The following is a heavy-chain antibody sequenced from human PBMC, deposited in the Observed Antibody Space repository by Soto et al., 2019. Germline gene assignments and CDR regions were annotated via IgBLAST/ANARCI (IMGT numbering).Heavy chain of an antibody. V-gene: IGHV5-10-1*01. D-gene: IGHD3-22*01. CDR3: ARQIYDSDTGPNFQYYFDS. CDR1: GYSFAGYW. J-gene: IGHJ4*02. Sequence: PRESLKISCQGSGYSFAGYWITWVRQKPGKGLEWMGRIDPSDAQTYYSPSFRGHVTISVTKSITTVFLQWSSLRASDTAMYYCARQIYDSDTGPNFQYYFDSWGQGTPATVSS. CDR2: IDPSDAQT.